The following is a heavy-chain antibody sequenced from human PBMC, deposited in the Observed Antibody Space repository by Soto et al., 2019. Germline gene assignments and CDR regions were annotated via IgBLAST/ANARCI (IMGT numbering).Heavy chain of an antibody. CDR3: ARANCVRCPFDL. CDR1: GASLTRGVYY. Sequence: QVQLQESGPRLAKPSESLSLTCSVSGASLTRGVYYWSWLRQPPGRQLEWIGSIYYRGTTNYTPSLTGRVTISDDTSRNQVSVTVKSVTAADTAVYFCARANCVRCPFDLWCQGTLVTVSS. CDR2: IYYRGTT. D-gene: IGHD2-21*01. J-gene: IGHJ4*02. V-gene: IGHV4-61*08.